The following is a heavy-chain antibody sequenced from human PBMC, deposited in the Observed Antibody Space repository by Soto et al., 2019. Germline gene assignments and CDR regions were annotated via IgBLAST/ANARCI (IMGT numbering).Heavy chain of an antibody. Sequence: QVQLQESGPGLVKPSETLSLTCTVSGGSVSSGSYYWSWIRQPPGKGLEWIGYIYYSGSTNYNPSLKSPVTRTVDTSKTQFSLKLSSVTAADTAVYYCARDRSAGCGFDPWGQGTLVTVSS. CDR3: ARDRSAGCGFDP. CDR1: GGSVSSGSYY. D-gene: IGHD3-10*01. CDR2: IYYSGST. J-gene: IGHJ5*02. V-gene: IGHV4-61*01.